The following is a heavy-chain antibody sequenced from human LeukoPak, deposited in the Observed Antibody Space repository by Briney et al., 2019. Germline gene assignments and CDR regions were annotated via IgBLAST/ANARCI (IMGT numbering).Heavy chain of an antibody. V-gene: IGHV4-4*07. D-gene: IGHD3-10*01. CDR3: ARDRIGGYASGNYFVV. J-gene: IGHJ6*04. CDR1: GGSTSGYY. CDR2: IYSSGST. Sequence: PSETLSLTCTVSGGSTSGYYWSWIRQPAGKGLEWIGRIYSSGSTNYHPSLKSRVTMSVDTSKNQFSLKLSSVTAADPAMYFCARDRIGGYASGNYFVVWGKGTTVTVSS.